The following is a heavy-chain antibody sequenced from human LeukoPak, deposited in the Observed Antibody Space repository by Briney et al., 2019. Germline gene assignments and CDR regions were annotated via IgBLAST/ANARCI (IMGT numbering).Heavy chain of an antibody. CDR2: INPNSGGT. D-gene: IGHD3-22*01. J-gene: IGHJ5*02. CDR3: ARDLSDSSGSPYNWFDP. CDR1: GYTFTGYY. Sequence: ASVKVSCKASGYTFTGYYMHWVRQAPGQGLEWMGWINPNSGGTNYAQKFQGRVTMTRDTSISTAYMELSRLRSDDTAVYYCARDLSDSSGSPYNWFDPWGQGTLVTASS. V-gene: IGHV1-2*02.